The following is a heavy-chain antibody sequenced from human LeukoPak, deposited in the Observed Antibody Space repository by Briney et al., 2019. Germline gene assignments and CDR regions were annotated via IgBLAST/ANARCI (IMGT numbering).Heavy chain of an antibody. CDR3: AKSSYYDSSGYYREYYFDF. J-gene: IGHJ4*02. V-gene: IGHV3-53*01. Sequence: GGSLRLSCAASGFSVTRNYVSWVRQAPGKGLEWVSLMYSGGGTSYADSVKGRFTISRDTSKNTLYLQMNSLRDEDTAVYYCAKSSYYDSSGYYREYYFDFWGQGTLVTVSS. D-gene: IGHD3-22*01. CDR2: MYSGGGT. CDR1: GFSVTRNY.